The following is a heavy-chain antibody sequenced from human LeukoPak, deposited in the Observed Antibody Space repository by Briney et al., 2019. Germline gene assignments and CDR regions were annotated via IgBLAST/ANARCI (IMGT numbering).Heavy chain of an antibody. D-gene: IGHD1-1*01. J-gene: IGHJ3*02. CDR3: ARHRGGTPDAFDI. V-gene: IGHV4-59*08. CDR2: IYYSGST. Sequence: PSETLSLTCTVSGGSISSYYWSWIRQPPGKGLEWIGYIYYSGSTNYNPSLKSRVTISVDTSKNQFSLKLSSVTAADTAVYYCARHRGGTPDAFDIWGQGTMVTVSS. CDR1: GGSISSYY.